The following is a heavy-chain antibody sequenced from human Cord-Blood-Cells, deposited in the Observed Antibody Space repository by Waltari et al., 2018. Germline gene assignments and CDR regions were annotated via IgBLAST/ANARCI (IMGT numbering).Heavy chain of an antibody. J-gene: IGHJ3*02. CDR3: ATWGYSSSYDAFDI. V-gene: IGHV1-8*03. CDR2: MKPNSGNT. D-gene: IGHD6-6*01. CDR1: GYTFTSYD. Sequence: QVQLVQSGAEVKKPGASVKVSCKASGYTFTSYDINWVRQATGQGLEWSGWMKPNSGNTRYAQKFQGRVTITRNTSISTAYMELSSLRSEDTAVYYCATWGYSSSYDAFDIWGQGTMVTVSS.